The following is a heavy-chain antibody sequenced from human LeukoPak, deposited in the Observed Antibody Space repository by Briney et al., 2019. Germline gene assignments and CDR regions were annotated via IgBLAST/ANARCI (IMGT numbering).Heavy chain of an antibody. CDR3: ARTRTEYCSSTSCYRHYYYGMDV. CDR1: GGTFSIYA. CDR2: IIPIFGRA. V-gene: IGHV1-69*01. Sequence: SVTVSFKAPGGTFSIYAISWVRQAPGQGLEWMGGIIPIFGRANYAQKFQGRVTITADEATSTAYMELSSLRSEDTAVYYCARTRTEYCSSTSCYRHYYYGMDVWGKGTTVTVSS. J-gene: IGHJ6*04. D-gene: IGHD2-2*01.